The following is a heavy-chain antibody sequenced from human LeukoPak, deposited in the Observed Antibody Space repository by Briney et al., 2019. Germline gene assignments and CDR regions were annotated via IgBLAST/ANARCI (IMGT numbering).Heavy chain of an antibody. CDR3: ARGSSYYDSSGYSDY. D-gene: IGHD3-22*01. CDR1: GGSISSSNW. Sequence: SETLSLTCAVSGGSISSSNWWSWVRQPPGKGLEWIGEIYHSGSTNYNPSLKGRVTISVDKSKNQFSLKLSSVTAADTAVYYCARGSSYYDSSGYSDYWGQGTLVTVSS. CDR2: IYHSGST. V-gene: IGHV4-4*02. J-gene: IGHJ4*02.